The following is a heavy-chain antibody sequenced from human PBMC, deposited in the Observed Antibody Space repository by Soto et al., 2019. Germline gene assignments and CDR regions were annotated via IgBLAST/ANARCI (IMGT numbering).Heavy chain of an antibody. D-gene: IGHD3-9*01. CDR3: ARCRRSYDILTGYFNYYYMDV. CDR2: IKQDGSEK. Sequence: PGGSLRLSCAASGFTFSSYWMSWVRQAPGKGLEWVANIKQDGSEKYYVDSVKGRFTISRDNAKNSLYLQMNSLRAEDTAVYYCARCRRSYDILTGYFNYYYMDVWGKGTTVTVSS. J-gene: IGHJ6*03. V-gene: IGHV3-7*01. CDR1: GFTFSSYW.